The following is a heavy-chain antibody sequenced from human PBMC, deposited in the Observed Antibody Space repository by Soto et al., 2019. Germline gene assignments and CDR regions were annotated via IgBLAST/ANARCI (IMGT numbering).Heavy chain of an antibody. CDR3: ARLTGANYSSGWSQVLDY. D-gene: IGHD6-19*01. CDR1: GGSVSSGSYY. V-gene: IGHV4-61*01. Sequence: SETLSLTCTVSGGSVSSGSYYWSWIRQPPGKGLEWIGYIYYSGSTNYNPSLKSRVTISVDTSKNQFSLKLSSVTAADTAMYYCARLTGANYSSGWSQVLDYWGQGTLVTVSS. CDR2: IYYSGST. J-gene: IGHJ4*02.